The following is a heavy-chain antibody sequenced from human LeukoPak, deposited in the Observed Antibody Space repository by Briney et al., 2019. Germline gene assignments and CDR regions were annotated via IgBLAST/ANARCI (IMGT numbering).Heavy chain of an antibody. Sequence: ASVKVSCKASGYTFTCYYMHWVRQAPGQGLEWMGWINPNSGGTNYAQKFQGWVTMTRDTSISTAYMELSRLRSDDTAVYYCARAAAGATRPTTYYYYYGMDVWGQGTTVTVSS. CDR2: INPNSGGT. J-gene: IGHJ6*02. D-gene: IGHD6-13*01. CDR3: ARAAAGATRPTTYYYYYGMDV. V-gene: IGHV1-2*04. CDR1: GYTFTCYY.